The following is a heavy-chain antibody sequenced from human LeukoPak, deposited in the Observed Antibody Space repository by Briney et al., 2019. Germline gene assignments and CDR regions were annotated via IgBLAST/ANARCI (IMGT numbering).Heavy chain of an antibody. D-gene: IGHD1-26*01. V-gene: IGHV3-30*18. CDR1: AFTFTSYG. CDR2: ISYDGSNK. J-gene: IGHJ4*02. Sequence: GASLTLSCAPPAFTFTSYGMYWLRQAPGKGLEWVAVISYDGSNKYYADSVKGRFTISRDNSKNTLYLQMNSLRAEDTAVYYCAKDRQWGFFDYWGQGTLVTVSS. CDR3: AKDRQWGFFDY.